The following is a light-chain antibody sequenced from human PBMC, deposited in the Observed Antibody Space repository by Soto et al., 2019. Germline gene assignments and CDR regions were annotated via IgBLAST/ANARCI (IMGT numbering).Light chain of an antibody. Sequence: QSALTQPASVSGSPGQSITIPCTGTSSDVGAYNYVSWYQQRPTKAPKLLIYEVNTRPSGVSTRFSGSKSGITASLTISGLQPEDEADYYCCSYALGSTLVVFGGGTKLTVL. CDR1: SSDVGAYNY. V-gene: IGLV2-14*01. J-gene: IGLJ3*02. CDR2: EVN. CDR3: CSYALGSTLVV.